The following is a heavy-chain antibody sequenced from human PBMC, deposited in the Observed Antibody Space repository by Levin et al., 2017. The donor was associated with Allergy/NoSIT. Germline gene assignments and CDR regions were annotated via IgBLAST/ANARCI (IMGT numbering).Heavy chain of an antibody. CDR1: GFTFSLYG. Sequence: GESLKISCEASGFTFSLYGIHWVRQAPGKGLEWVAVISYDGGNEYYADSVKGRFTISRDNSKNTLYLQMNSLRPDDTAVYYCAKALARQRLVSPWGHWGRGTLVTVSS. CDR3: AKALARQRLVSPWGH. D-gene: IGHD6-13*01. CDR2: ISYDGGNE. V-gene: IGHV3-30*18. J-gene: IGHJ4*02.